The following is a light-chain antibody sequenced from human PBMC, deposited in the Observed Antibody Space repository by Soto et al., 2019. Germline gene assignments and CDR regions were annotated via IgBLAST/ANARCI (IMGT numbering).Light chain of an antibody. CDR2: GAS. V-gene: IGKV3-20*01. Sequence: EIVLTQSPGTLSLSPGERATLSCRASQSVSSSYLAWYQQKPVQAPRLLIYGASSRATGIPDRFSGSGSGTDFTVTISRLEPEDFAVYYCKQYGSSPGTFGQGTKLEIK. CDR3: KQYGSSPGT. J-gene: IGKJ2*01. CDR1: QSVSSSY.